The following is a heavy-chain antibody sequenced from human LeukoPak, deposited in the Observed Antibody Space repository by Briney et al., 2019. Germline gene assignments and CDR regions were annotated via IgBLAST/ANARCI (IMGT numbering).Heavy chain of an antibody. D-gene: IGHD7-27*01. Sequence: GGSLRLSCAASGFTLSSYSMKWVRQAPGKGLEWVSSISSSSIYIYYADSVKGRFTISRDNAKNSLYLQMNSLRAEDTAVYYCARSELGYHYHYMDVWGKGTTVTVSS. CDR3: ARSELGYHYHYMDV. CDR2: ISSSSIYI. J-gene: IGHJ6*03. V-gene: IGHV3-21*01. CDR1: GFTLSSYS.